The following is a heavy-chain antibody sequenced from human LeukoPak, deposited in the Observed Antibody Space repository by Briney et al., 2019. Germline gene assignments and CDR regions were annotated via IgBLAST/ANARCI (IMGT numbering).Heavy chain of an antibody. V-gene: IGHV1-18*01. CDR1: GYSFTNYG. CDR2: ISAHNGNI. Sequence: ASVKVSCKASGYSFTNYGITWVRQAPGQGLEWMGWISAHNGNINYAQKIQGRVTMTTDISTSAVYIELRSLSSDDTAIYYCVRDTSYDFWSDPTELFDVWGQGTRVTAS. D-gene: IGHD3-3*01. J-gene: IGHJ3*01. CDR3: VRDTSYDFWSDPTELFDV.